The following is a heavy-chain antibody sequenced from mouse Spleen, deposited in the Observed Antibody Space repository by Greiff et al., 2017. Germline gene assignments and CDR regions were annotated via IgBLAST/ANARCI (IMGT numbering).Heavy chain of an antibody. D-gene: IGHD1-1*01. Sequence: VQLQQPGAELVRPGSSVKLSCKASGYTFTSYWMHWVKQRPIQGLEWIGNIDPSDSETHYNQKFKDKATLTVDKSSSTAYMQLSSLTSEDSAVYYCATVITTVEGFAYWGQGTLVTVSA. J-gene: IGHJ3*01. V-gene: IGHV1-52*01. CDR1: GYTFTSYW. CDR2: IDPSDSET. CDR3: ATVITTVEGFAY.